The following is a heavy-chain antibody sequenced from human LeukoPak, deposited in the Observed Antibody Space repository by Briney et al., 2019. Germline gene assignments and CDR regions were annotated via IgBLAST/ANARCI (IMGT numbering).Heavy chain of an antibody. CDR2: IRYDGSNK. CDR3: AKVGDGSGSYSDY. V-gene: IGHV3-30*02. J-gene: IGHJ4*02. CDR1: GFTFSSYG. D-gene: IGHD3-10*01. Sequence: PGGSLRLSCAASGFTFSSYGMHWVRQAPGKGLEWVAFIRYDGSNKYYADSVKGRLTISRDNSKNTLYLQMNSLRAEDTAVYYCAKVGDGSGSYSDYWGQGTLVTVSS.